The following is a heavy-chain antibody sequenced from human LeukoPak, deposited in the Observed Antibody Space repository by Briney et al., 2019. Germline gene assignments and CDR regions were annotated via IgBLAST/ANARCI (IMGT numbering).Heavy chain of an antibody. CDR3: ARSSRRVFIMSY. V-gene: IGHV1-8*01. D-gene: IGHD3-3*01. CDR2: MNPNSGNT. J-gene: IGHJ4*02. CDR1: GYTFTSYD. Sequence: VASVKVSCKASGYTFTSYDINWVRRATGQGLEWMGWMNPNSGNTGYAQKFQGRVTMTRNTSISTAYMELSSLRSEDTAVYYCARSSRRVFIMSYWGQGTLVTVSS.